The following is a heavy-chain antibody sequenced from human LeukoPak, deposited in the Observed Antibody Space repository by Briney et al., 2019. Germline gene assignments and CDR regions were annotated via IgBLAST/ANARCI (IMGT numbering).Heavy chain of an antibody. V-gene: IGHV3-23*01. D-gene: IGHD6-13*01. J-gene: IGHJ4*02. CDR1: GFTFSSYW. CDR2: ISGSGGST. CDR3: ARGHRIAAIDY. Sequence: GGSLRLSCAASGFTFSSYWMHWVRQAPGKGLEWVSAISGSGGSTYYADSVKGRFTISRDNSKNTLYLQMNSLRAEDTAVYYCARGHRIAAIDYWGQGTLVTVSS.